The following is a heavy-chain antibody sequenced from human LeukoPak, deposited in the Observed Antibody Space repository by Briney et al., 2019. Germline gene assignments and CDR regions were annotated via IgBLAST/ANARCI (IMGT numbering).Heavy chain of an antibody. D-gene: IGHD3-10*01. V-gene: IGHV4-34*01. CDR1: GGSFSGYY. CDR2: INHSGST. Sequence: SENLSLTCAVYGGSFSGYYWSWIRQPPGKGLEWIGEINHSGSTNYNPSLKSRVTISVDTSKNQFSLKLSSVTAADTAVYYCARGNNVLLWFGELFRDYFDYWGQGTLVTVSS. J-gene: IGHJ4*02. CDR3: ARGNNVLLWFGELFRDYFDY.